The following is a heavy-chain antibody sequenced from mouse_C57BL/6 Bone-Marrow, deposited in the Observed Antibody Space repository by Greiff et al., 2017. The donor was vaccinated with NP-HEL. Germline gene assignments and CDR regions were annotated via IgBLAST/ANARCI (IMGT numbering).Heavy chain of an antibody. Sequence: VQLQQSGAELARPGASVKLSCKASGYTFTSYGISWVKQRTGQGLGWIGEIYPRSGNTYYNEKFKGKATLTADKSSSTAYMELRSLTSEDSAVYFCARGKIYYYGSFDYWGQGTTLTVSS. CDR3: ARGKIYYYGSFDY. CDR1: GYTFTSYG. J-gene: IGHJ2*01. D-gene: IGHD1-1*01. V-gene: IGHV1-81*01. CDR2: IYPRSGNT.